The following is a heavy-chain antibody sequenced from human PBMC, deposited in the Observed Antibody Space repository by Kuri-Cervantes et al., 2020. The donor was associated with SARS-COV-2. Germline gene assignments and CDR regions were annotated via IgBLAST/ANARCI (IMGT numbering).Heavy chain of an antibody. CDR3: ARDSPLVGATWNYFDY. Sequence: GESLKISCAASGFSFSDYYMMWVRQAPGKGLQWVSYISDRGTTTYYADSVKGRFTISRDNAKNTLFLQMSNLRADDTAVYYCARDSPLVGATWNYFDYWGQGTLVTVSS. D-gene: IGHD1-26*01. V-gene: IGHV3-11*04. CDR2: ISDRGTTT. CDR1: GFSFSDYY. J-gene: IGHJ4*02.